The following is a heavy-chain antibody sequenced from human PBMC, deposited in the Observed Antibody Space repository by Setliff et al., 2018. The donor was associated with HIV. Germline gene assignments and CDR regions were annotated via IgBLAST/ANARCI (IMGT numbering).Heavy chain of an antibody. CDR2: IHYSGIT. V-gene: IGHV4-59*11. J-gene: IGHJ3*02. CDR1: RDSINGHW. D-gene: IGHD3-9*01. CDR3: ARYKCINFACVGFDI. Sequence: SETLSLTCTVSRDSINGHWWSWIRQPPGKGLEWTGSIHYSGITHYNPSLKSRLTMSVDTSKNQVSLKLTSVAAADKAVYYCARYKCINFACVGFDIWGQGTVVTVSS.